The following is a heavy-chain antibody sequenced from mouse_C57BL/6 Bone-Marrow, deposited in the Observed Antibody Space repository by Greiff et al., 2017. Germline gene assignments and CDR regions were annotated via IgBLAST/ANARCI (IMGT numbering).Heavy chain of an antibody. V-gene: IGHV6-6*01. D-gene: IGHD2-4*01. Sequence: EVMLVESGGGLVQPGGSMKLSCAASGFTFSDAWMDWVRQSPEKGLEWVAEIRNKANNHATYYAESVKGRFTISRDDSKSSVYLQMNSLRAEDTGIYYCTRSIYDDYDGGFAYWGQGTLVTVSA. CDR2: IRNKANNHAT. CDR3: TRSIYDDYDGGFAY. J-gene: IGHJ3*01. CDR1: GFTFSDAW.